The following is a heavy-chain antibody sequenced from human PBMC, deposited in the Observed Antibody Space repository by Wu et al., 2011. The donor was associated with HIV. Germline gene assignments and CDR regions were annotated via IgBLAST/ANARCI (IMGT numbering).Heavy chain of an antibody. D-gene: IGHD2-2*02. V-gene: IGHV1-18*01. CDR3: ARQRIPDQLLYGGFAMDV. Sequence: QVQLVQSGGEVKKPGAAVKVSCKAPGNTFINYGISWVRQAPGQGLEWMGWISAYNGDTNYAQKFQGRVTMTTDTSTSTAYMELRSLRSDDTAVYYCARQRIPDQLLYGGFAMDVWGKGTTVTVSS. J-gene: IGHJ6*03. CDR1: GNTFINYG. CDR2: ISAYNGDT.